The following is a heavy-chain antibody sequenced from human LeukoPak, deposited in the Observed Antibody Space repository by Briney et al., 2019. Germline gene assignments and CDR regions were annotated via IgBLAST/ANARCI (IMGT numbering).Heavy chain of an antibody. CDR1: GGSFSGYY. CDR3: ARVRYRLAETYIDY. V-gene: IGHV4-34*01. Sequence: SETLSLTCAVYGGSFSGYYWSWIRQPPGKGLEWIGEINHSGNTNSNPSLKSRVTISVDTSKNQFSLKLSSVTAADTAVYYCARVRYRLAETYIDYWGQGTLVTVSS. CDR2: INHSGNT. J-gene: IGHJ4*02. D-gene: IGHD3-16*01.